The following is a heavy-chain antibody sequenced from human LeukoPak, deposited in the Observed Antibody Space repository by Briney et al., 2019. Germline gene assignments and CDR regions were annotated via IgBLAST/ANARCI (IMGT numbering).Heavy chain of an antibody. Sequence: GRSLRLSCAASGFTFVDYAMHWVRQAPGKGLEWVSGISWNSGSIGYADSVKGRFTISRDNAKNSLYLQMNSLRAEDTALYYCAKDVVAGTRYYYGMDVWGQGTTVTVSS. J-gene: IGHJ6*02. CDR2: ISWNSGSI. V-gene: IGHV3-9*01. CDR1: GFTFVDYA. D-gene: IGHD6-19*01. CDR3: AKDVVAGTRYYYGMDV.